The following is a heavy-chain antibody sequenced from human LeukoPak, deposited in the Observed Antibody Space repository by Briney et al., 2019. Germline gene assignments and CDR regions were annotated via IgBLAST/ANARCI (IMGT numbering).Heavy chain of an antibody. CDR1: GGSISSYY. Sequence: SETPSLTCTVSGGSISSYYWSWIRQPPGKGLEWIGYIYYSGSTNYNPSLKSRVTISVDTSKNQFSLKLSSVTAADTAVYYCAGHYPYYYDSSGYYGFDYWGQGTLVTVSS. D-gene: IGHD3-22*01. V-gene: IGHV4-59*08. CDR3: AGHYPYYYDSSGYYGFDY. CDR2: IYYSGST. J-gene: IGHJ4*02.